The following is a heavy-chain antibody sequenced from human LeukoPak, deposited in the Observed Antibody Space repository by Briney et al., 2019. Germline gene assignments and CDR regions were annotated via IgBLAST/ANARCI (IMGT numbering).Heavy chain of an antibody. V-gene: IGHV4-39*07. CDR2: IYYSGST. CDR3: ARAADSSSPGDFDY. J-gene: IGHJ4*02. D-gene: IGHD6-6*01. Sequence: PSETLSLTCTVSGGSISSSSYYWGWIRQPPGKGLEWIGSIYYSGSTYYNPSLKSRVTISVDTSKNQFSLKLSSVTAADTAVYYCARAADSSSPGDFDYWGQGTLVTVSS. CDR1: GGSISSSSYY.